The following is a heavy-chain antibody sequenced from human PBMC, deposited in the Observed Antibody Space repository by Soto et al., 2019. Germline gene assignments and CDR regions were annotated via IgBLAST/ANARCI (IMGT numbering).Heavy chain of an antibody. J-gene: IGHJ4*02. CDR1: GGSISSGGYY. D-gene: IGHD5-12*01. CDR3: ARYLDGYNRLDY. Sequence: SETLSLTCTVSGGSISSGGYYWSWIRQHPGKGLEWIGYIYYSGSTYYNPSLKSRVTISVDTSKNQFSLKLSSVTAADTAVYYCARYLDGYNRLDYWGQGTLVTVSS. CDR2: IYYSGST. V-gene: IGHV4-31*03.